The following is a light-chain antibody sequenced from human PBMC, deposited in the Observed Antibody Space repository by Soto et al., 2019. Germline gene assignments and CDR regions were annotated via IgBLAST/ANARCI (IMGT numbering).Light chain of an antibody. CDR2: DVS. CDR1: SSDFGGYNY. Sequence: QSALTQPASVSGSPGQSITISCTGTSSDFGGYNYVSWYQQHPGKAPKLMIYDVSNRPSGVSNRFSGSKSGNTASLTISGLQAEDEADYYCSSYTSSSFSGVFGGGTKLTVL. V-gene: IGLV2-14*01. J-gene: IGLJ2*01. CDR3: SSYTSSSFSGV.